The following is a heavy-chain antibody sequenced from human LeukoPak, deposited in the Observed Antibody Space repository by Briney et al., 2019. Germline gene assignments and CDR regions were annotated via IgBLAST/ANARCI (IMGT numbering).Heavy chain of an antibody. CDR3: AKRSMIVVVTSDY. J-gene: IGHJ4*02. CDR1: GFTFSSYW. CDR2: ISGSGGST. Sequence: GGSLRLSCAASGFTFSSYWMSWVRQAPGKGLEWVSGISGSGGSTYYADSVKGRFTISRDNSKNTLYLQMNSLRAEDTAVYYCAKRSMIVVVTSDYWGQGTLVTVSS. V-gene: IGHV3-23*01. D-gene: IGHD3-22*01.